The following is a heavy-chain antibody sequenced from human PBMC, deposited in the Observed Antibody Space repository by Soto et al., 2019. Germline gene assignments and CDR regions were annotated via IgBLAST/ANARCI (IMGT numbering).Heavy chain of an antibody. J-gene: IGHJ4*02. V-gene: IGHV3-33*01. CDR1: GFTFSSYG. Sequence: GGSLRLSCAASGFTFSSYGMHWVRQAPGKGLEWVAVIWYDGSNKYYADSVKGRFTISRDNSKNTLYLQMNSLRAEDTAVYYCASSMGSSEDGFTNFDYWGQGTLVTVSS. D-gene: IGHD6-13*01. CDR3: ASSMGSSEDGFTNFDY. CDR2: IWYDGSNK.